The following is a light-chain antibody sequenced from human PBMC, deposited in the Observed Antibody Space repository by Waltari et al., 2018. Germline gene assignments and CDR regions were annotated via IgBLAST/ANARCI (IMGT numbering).Light chain of an antibody. CDR3: QQYNNWPFIT. V-gene: IGKV3-15*01. CDR1: QSVSSN. Sequence: EIVMTQSPATLSVSPGESATLSCRASQSVSSNLAWYQQKPGQAPRRLIYGASTRATGIPARFSGSGSGTEFTLTISSLQSEDFAVYYCQQYNNWPFITFGQGTRLEIK. J-gene: IGKJ5*01. CDR2: GAS.